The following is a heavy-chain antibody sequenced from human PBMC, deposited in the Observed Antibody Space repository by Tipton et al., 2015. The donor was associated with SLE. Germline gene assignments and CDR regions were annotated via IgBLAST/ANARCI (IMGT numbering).Heavy chain of an antibody. D-gene: IGHD2-21*01. CDR3: ARDRWGVIKGGDDAFDI. V-gene: IGHV4-39*07. CDR2: IYYSGST. J-gene: IGHJ3*02. Sequence: TFSSYAMSWVRQAPGKGLEWIGSIYYSGSTYYNPSLKSRVTISVDTSKNQISLKLSSVTAADTAVYYCARDRWGVIKGGDDAFDIWGQGTMVTVSS. CDR1: TFSSYA.